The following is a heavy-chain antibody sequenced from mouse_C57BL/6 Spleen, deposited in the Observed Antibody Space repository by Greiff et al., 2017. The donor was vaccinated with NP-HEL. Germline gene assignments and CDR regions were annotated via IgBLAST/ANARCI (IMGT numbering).Heavy chain of an antibody. Sequence: VQGVESGPELVKPGASVKISCKASGYAFSSSWMNWVKQRPGKGLEWIGRIYPGDGDTNYNGKFKGKATLTADKSSSTDYMQLSSLTYEDSAVYFCARGDSSGSLAYWGQGTLVTVSA. CDR1: GYAFSSSW. D-gene: IGHD3-2*02. CDR3: ARGDSSGSLAY. CDR2: IYPGDGDT. J-gene: IGHJ3*01. V-gene: IGHV1-82*01.